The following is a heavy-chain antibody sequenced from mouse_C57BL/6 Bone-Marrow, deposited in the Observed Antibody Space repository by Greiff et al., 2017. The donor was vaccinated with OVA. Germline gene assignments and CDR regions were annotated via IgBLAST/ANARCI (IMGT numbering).Heavy chain of an antibody. CDR2: ISSGGSYT. J-gene: IGHJ1*03. CDR3: ASYYGNYGWYFDV. Sequence: EVKLVESGGDLVKPGGSLKLSCAASGFTFSSYGMSWVRQTPDKRLEWVATISSGGSYTYYPDSVKGRFTISRDNAKNTLYLQMSSLKSEDTAMYYCASYYGNYGWYFDVWGTGTTVTVSS. CDR1: GFTFSSYG. V-gene: IGHV5-6*02. D-gene: IGHD2-1*01.